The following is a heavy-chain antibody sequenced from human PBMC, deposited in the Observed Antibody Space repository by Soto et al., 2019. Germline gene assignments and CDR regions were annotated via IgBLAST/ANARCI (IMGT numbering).Heavy chain of an antibody. CDR3: ARRDPSGWRFDP. J-gene: IGHJ5*02. CDR1: GYTFTIYW. D-gene: IGHD6-19*01. Sequence: PGESLKISCQVSGYTFTIYWIGWVRQMPGKGLEWMGIIYPSDSDTRYSPSFQGQVTISADKSISTAYLQWSSLKASDTAMYYCARRDPSGWRFDPWGQGTLVTVSS. CDR2: IYPSDSDT. V-gene: IGHV5-51*01.